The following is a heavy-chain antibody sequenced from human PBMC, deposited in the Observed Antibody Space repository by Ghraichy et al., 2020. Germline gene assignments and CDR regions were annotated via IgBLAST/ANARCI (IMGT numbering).Heavy chain of an antibody. Sequence: SETLSLSCTVSGGSMSEYYWSWIRQPPGKGLEWIGYIHYTGGTHYKPSLKSKVTIAVDTCKNQFSLKMSSVSATDTAVYYCARHSLDVTGSDYWGQGTLVSVSS. V-gene: IGHV4-59*08. CDR1: GGSMSEYY. CDR2: IHYTGGT. CDR3: ARHSLDVTGSDY. D-gene: IGHD3-9*01. J-gene: IGHJ4*02.